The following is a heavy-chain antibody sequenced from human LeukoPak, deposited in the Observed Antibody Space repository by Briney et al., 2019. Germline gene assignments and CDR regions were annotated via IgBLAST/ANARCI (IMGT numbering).Heavy chain of an antibody. CDR2: ISGSGGST. V-gene: IGHV3-23*01. CDR3: ATRKYYYDSSGYNHYFDY. Sequence: PGGSLRLACAASGFTFSTYGMSWVRQAPGKGLEWVSGISGSGGSTYYADPVKGRFTISRDNSKNTLHLQMTSLRAEDTAVYYCATRKYYYDSSGYNHYFDYWGQGTLVTVSS. D-gene: IGHD3-22*01. J-gene: IGHJ4*02. CDR1: GFTFSTYG.